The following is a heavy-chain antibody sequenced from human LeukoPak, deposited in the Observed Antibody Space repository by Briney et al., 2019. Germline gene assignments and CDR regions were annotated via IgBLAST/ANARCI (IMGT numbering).Heavy chain of an antibody. Sequence: SETLSLTCTVSGGSISSYYWSWVRQPAGKGLEWIGRIYASGNTNYNPSLKGRVTMTVDTSKNQFSLNLSSVTAADTAMYYCARKDYGSGSFSRSFDYWGQGTLVTVSS. D-gene: IGHD3-10*01. CDR2: IYASGNT. CDR3: ARKDYGSGSFSRSFDY. CDR1: GGSISSYY. J-gene: IGHJ4*02. V-gene: IGHV4-4*07.